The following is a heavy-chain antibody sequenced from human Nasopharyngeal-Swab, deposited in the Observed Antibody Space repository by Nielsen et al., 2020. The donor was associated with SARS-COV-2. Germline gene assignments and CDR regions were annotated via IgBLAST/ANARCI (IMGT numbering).Heavy chain of an antibody. J-gene: IGHJ4*02. D-gene: IGHD3-3*01. CDR1: GFSFSNYG. CDR3: ARDRIRYDRWSGYRTSYYFDL. Sequence: GESLKISCAASGFSFSNYGMHWVRQAPGKGLQWVASIWFDGSRKYYADSMKGRYTISRDNSKNTLYLQTNSLRVDDTAVYFCARDRIRYDRWSGYRTSYYFDLCCQGTLVSVSS. CDR2: IWFDGSRK. V-gene: IGHV3-33*01.